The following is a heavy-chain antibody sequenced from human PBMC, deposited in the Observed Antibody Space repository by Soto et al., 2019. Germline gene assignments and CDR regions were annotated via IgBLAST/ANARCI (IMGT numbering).Heavy chain of an antibody. CDR2: ISSNGGST. J-gene: IGHJ4*02. V-gene: IGHV3-64D*06. D-gene: IGHD3-3*01. CDR3: VKPILGVVIPSIFAY. Sequence: HPGGSLRLSCSASGFTFSSYAMHWVRQAPGKGLEYVSAISSNGGSTYYADSVKGRFTISRDNSKNTLYLQMSSLRAEDTAVYYCVKPILGVVIPSIFAYRGQGTLVTVYS. CDR1: GFTFSSYA.